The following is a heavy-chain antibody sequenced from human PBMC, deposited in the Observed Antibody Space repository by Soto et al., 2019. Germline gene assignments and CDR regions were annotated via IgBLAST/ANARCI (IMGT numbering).Heavy chain of an antibody. CDR3: ARVKGEYNWFDP. CDR1: GGSISSGGYY. V-gene: IGHV4-31*03. J-gene: IGHJ5*02. Sequence: SETLSLTCTVSGGSISSGGYYWSWIRQHPGKGLEWIGYIYYSGSTYYNPSLKSRVTISVDTSKNQFSLKLSSVTAADTAVYYCARVKGEYNWFDPWGQGTLVTVSS. D-gene: IGHD3-10*01. CDR2: IYYSGST.